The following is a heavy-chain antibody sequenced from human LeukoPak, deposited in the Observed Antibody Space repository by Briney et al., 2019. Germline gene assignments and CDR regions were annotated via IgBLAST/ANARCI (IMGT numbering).Heavy chain of an antibody. D-gene: IGHD3-22*01. CDR2: IYYSGST. V-gene: IGHV4-59*01. Sequence: SETLSLTCIVSGGSISNYYWSWIRQPPGKGLEWIGYIYYSGSTNYNPSLKSRVTISVDTSKNQFSLKLSSVTAADTAVYYCARDRRDYYDSSGYQYYFDYWGQGTLVIVSS. J-gene: IGHJ4*02. CDR3: ARDRRDYYDSSGYQYYFDY. CDR1: GGSISNYY.